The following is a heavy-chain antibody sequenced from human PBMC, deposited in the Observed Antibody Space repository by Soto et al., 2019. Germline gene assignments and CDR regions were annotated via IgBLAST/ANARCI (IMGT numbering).Heavy chain of an antibody. CDR3: AGTGPTYGFDV. D-gene: IGHD2-8*02. CDR2: VNHSGST. CDR1: GGSFSGYY. V-gene: IGHV4-34*01. J-gene: IGHJ3*01. Sequence: QVQLQQWGAGLLKPSETLSLTCAVYGGSFSGYYWSWIRQPPGKGLEWIGEVNHSGSTTSNSSLMSPVTLSVDSASNPFSLRLTSATAADTAVYFCAGTGPTYGFDVWGQGTLVIVSS.